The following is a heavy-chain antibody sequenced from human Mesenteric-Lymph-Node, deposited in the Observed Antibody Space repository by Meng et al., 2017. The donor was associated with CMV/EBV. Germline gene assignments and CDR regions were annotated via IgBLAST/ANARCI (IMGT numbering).Heavy chain of an antibody. D-gene: IGHD1-7*01. J-gene: IGHJ3*01. Sequence: ASVKVSCKASGYSFTSSGITWVRQAPGQGLEWMGWISSDNTETNYAQMFQGRVTMTTDTSTRTAYMELRSLRSDDTAVYYCARSDWNYWLLFAFDVWGQGTMVTVSS. CDR2: ISSDNTET. V-gene: IGHV1-18*01. CDR1: GYSFTSSG. CDR3: ARSDWNYWLLFAFDV.